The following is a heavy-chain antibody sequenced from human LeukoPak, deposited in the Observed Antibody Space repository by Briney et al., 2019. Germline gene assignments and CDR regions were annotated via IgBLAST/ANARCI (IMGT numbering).Heavy chain of an antibody. J-gene: IGHJ4*02. Sequence: SETLSLTCTVSGGSISSNTYYWDWIRQPPGKGLECIGSIYYGGSTYYNPSLKSRVTISLDTSKSQFSLKLSSVTAADTAVYYCAKPYYYGSGSFFDYWGQGTLVSVSP. CDR3: AKPYYYGSGSFFDY. V-gene: IGHV4-39*07. CDR2: IYYGGST. D-gene: IGHD3-10*01. CDR1: GGSISSNTYY.